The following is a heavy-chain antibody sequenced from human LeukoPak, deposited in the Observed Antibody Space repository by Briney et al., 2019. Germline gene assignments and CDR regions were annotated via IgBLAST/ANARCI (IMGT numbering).Heavy chain of an antibody. CDR3: AKRYGSGWYGLHLYSDY. D-gene: IGHD6-19*01. V-gene: IGHV3-23*01. J-gene: IGHJ4*02. CDR1: GFTFSSYG. Sequence: GGSLRLSCAASGFTFSSYGMSWVRQAPGKGLEWVSAISGSGGSTYYADSVKGRFTISRDNSKNTLYLQMNSLRAEDTAVYYCAKRYGSGWYGLHLYSDYWGQGTLVTVSS. CDR2: ISGSGGST.